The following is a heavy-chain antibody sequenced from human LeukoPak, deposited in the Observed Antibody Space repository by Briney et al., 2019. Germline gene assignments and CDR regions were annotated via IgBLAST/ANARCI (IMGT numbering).Heavy chain of an antibody. J-gene: IGHJ6*03. Sequence: SETLSLTCAVSGYSISNGYYWDWVRQPPGRGLEWIGILYHSDSAYYNTSLRSRVSMSVDTSQHQFSLTLSFVTAADTAVYYCARQHDSYYYYYIDVWGSGTTVTVSS. V-gene: IGHV4-38-2*01. CDR1: GYSISNGYY. CDR2: LYHSDSA. CDR3: ARQHDSYYYYYIDV.